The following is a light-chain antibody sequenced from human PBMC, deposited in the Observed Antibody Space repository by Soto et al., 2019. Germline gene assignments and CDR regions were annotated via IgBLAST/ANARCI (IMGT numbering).Light chain of an antibody. CDR3: MQSTQLPPT. V-gene: IGKV2D-29*02. J-gene: IGKJ5*01. CDR2: EVS. CDR1: QSLLHITGETF. Sequence: DVVMTQTPLSLSVTPGQPASISCKSSQSLLHITGETFLFWYLQKPGQSPQLLIYEVSTRVSGVPDSMSGSGSGTDFTLEISRVETDDVGIYYCMQSTQLPPTFGQGTRLGIE.